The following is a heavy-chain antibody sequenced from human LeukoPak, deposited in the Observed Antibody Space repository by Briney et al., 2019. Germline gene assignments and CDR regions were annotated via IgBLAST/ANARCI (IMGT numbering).Heavy chain of an antibody. CDR2: NSGSSHSRT. Sequence: HRGSLRLSRAASGFSFSSYAMSWVRQAPGQGLEWVSGNSGSSHSRTDYADSVKGRFTISRDNSKNTLFLQVDTLRVEDTATYYCAKDRSLGRLVHDAFDVWGQGTKVVVSS. CDR1: GFSFSSYA. J-gene: IGHJ3*01. CDR3: AKDRSLGRLVHDAFDV. V-gene: IGHV3-23*01. D-gene: IGHD3-16*01.